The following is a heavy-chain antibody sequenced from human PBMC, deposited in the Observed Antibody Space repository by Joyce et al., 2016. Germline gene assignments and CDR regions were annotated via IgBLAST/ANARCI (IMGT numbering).Heavy chain of an antibody. J-gene: IGHJ4*02. D-gene: IGHD3-10*01. Sequence: QVQLVESGGGVVQPGRSLRLSCAASGFTFSSNGMHWVRQVPGKGLEWVAVISYDGSKKDNADSVKGRFTISRDNSKNTLYLQMNSLRAEDTAVYYCAKDFIPVFYYASGTGSSPIDYWGQGTLVTVSS. CDR1: GFTFSSNG. CDR3: AKDFIPVFYYASGTGSSPIDY. CDR2: ISYDGSKK. V-gene: IGHV3-30*18.